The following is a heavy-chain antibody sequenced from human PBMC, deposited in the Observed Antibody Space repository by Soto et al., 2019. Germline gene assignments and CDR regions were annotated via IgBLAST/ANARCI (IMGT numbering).Heavy chain of an antibody. Sequence: QVQLVQSGAEVKKPGASVKVSCKASGYTFSNYGISWVRQGPGQGLEWMGWISGYNGNTNYEEKVQDRIKMTTDTSTSTTYLELRSLRSDDPAVYFCARDPGFGFGYSYAFAMDVWGQGTTVTVSS. V-gene: IGHV1-18*01. CDR1: GYTFSNYG. CDR2: ISGYNGNT. J-gene: IGHJ6*02. D-gene: IGHD5-18*01. CDR3: ARDPGFGFGYSYAFAMDV.